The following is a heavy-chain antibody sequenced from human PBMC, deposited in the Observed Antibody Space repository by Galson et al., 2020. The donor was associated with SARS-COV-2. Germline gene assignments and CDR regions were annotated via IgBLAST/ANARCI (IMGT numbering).Heavy chain of an antibody. Sequence: GESLKISCAASGFTFSSYGMHWVRQAPGKGLEWVAVISYDGSNKYYADSVKGRFTISRDNSKNTLYLQMNSLRAEDTAVYYCAKILGATGGDFDYWGQGTLVTVSS. D-gene: IGHD1-26*01. J-gene: IGHJ4*02. CDR2: ISYDGSNK. CDR1: GFTFSSYG. CDR3: AKILGATGGDFDY. V-gene: IGHV3-30*18.